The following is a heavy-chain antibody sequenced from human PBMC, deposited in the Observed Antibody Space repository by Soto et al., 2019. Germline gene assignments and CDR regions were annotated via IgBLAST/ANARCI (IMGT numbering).Heavy chain of an antibody. CDR3: ARDAPPPELRFLEWHNYDYNGMDV. CDR1: GYSFTAYG. D-gene: IGHD3-3*01. CDR2: ISCYNGKT. J-gene: IGHJ6*02. V-gene: IGHV1-18*01. Sequence: QVQGVQAGDEVKETGASVRVSCKTSGYSFTAYGISWVRQAPGQGLEWMGWISCYNGKTKYAQKVQGRVTMTTDTSTSKAYMEVRSLRSDDTAIYYCARDAPPPELRFLEWHNYDYNGMDVWGQGTTVTVSS.